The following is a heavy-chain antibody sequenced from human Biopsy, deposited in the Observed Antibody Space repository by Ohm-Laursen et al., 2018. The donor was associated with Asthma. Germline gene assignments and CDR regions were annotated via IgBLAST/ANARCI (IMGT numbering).Heavy chain of an antibody. Sequence: SLRLSCSASGFVFSQSGMHWVRQAPGKGLEWVAVVTYDGISQYYAESVKGRFTISRDNSRNTLNLQMNSVRPDDTAVYFCARERAGVLGSYNGMDVWGPGTTVSVSS. CDR3: ARERAGVLGSYNGMDV. J-gene: IGHJ6*02. V-gene: IGHV3-30*03. D-gene: IGHD2-8*01. CDR1: GFVFSQSG. CDR2: VTYDGISQ.